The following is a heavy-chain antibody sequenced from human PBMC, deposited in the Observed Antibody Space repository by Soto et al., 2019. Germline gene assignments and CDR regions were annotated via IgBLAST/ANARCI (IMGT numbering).Heavy chain of an antibody. V-gene: IGHV3-21*01. J-gene: IGHJ4*02. CDR3: ARHLWYYYGPGGYDGRYFDC. CDR1: GFTFSSYS. D-gene: IGHD3-10*01. CDR2: ISSSSSYI. Sequence: EVQLVESGGGLGKPGGSLRLSCAASGFTFSSYSMNWFRQAPGKGLEWVSSISSSSSYIYYAGSVKGRFTISRDNAKNSLYRQMNSLRAEDTAVYYCARHLWYYYGPGGYDGRYFDCRGKRPLVPVSS.